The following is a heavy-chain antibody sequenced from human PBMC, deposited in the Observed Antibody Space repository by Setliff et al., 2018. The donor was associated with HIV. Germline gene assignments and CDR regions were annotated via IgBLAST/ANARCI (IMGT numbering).Heavy chain of an antibody. CDR2: INHSGST. V-gene: IGHV4-4*02. Sequence: SETLSLTCAVSGGSISSSNWWSWVRQPPGKGLEWIGEINHSGSTNYNPSLKSRVTISVDTSKNQFSLKLTSVTAADTAVYYCARVFHSLPTGLNDPFDMWGQGTLVTVS. CDR1: GGSISSSNW. D-gene: IGHD4-17*01. CDR3: ARVFHSLPTGLNDPFDM. J-gene: IGHJ3*02.